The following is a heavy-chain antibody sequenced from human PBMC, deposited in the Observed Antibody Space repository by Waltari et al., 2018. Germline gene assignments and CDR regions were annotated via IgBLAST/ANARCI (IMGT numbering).Heavy chain of an antibody. V-gene: IGHV4-34*01. CDR1: GGSFSGYY. J-gene: IGHJ4*02. Sequence: QVQLQQWGAGLLKPSETLSLTCAVYGGSFSGYYWSWIRQPPGKGLEWIGEINHSGSTNYNPSLKSRVTISVDTSKNQFSLKLSSVTAADTAVYYCARGGGPLGVYWGQGTLVTVSS. CDR2: INHSGST. D-gene: IGHD1-26*01. CDR3: ARGGGPLGVY.